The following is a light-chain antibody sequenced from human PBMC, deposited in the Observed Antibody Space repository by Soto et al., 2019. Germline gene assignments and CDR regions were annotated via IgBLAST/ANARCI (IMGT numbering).Light chain of an antibody. CDR2: GAS. CDR3: QQYNNWPHT. V-gene: IGKV3-15*01. Sequence: EIVMTQSPATLSVSPGERATLSCRASQSININLAWYQQKPGQIPRLLIYGASTGATGLPARFSGSGSGTEFTLTISSLQTEDFAVYYCQQYNNWPHTFGQGTKLEIK. J-gene: IGKJ2*01. CDR1: QSININ.